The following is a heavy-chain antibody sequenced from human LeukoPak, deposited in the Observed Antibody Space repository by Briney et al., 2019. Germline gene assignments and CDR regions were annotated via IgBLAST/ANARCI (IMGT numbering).Heavy chain of an antibody. J-gene: IGHJ5*02. CDR1: GGTFSSYA. D-gene: IGHD1-7*01. CDR3: ARVNYTNTLSNWSDP. CDR2: IIPIFGTA. Sequence: SVKVSCKASGGTFSSYAISWVRQAPGQGLEWMGGIIPIFGTANYAQKFQGRVTITTDESTSTAYMELSSLRSEDTAVYYCARVNYTNTLSNWSDPWGQGTLVTVSS. V-gene: IGHV1-69*05.